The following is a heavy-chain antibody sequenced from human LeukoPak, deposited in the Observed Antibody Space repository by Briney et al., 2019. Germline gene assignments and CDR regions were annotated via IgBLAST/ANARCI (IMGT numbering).Heavy chain of an antibody. CDR2: ISPYNGNT. CDR1: GYTFPNYG. D-gene: IGHD3-10*01. J-gene: IGHJ5*02. Sequence: ASVKVSCKASGYTFPNYGVTWVRQAPGQGLEWMGWISPYNGNTNYAQKLQGRVTMTTDTSTSTVYMELRTLISDDTAVYYCATVEYYGSGSYYKGAPNWFDPWGQGTLVTVSS. CDR3: ATVEYYGSGSYYKGAPNWFDP. V-gene: IGHV1-18*01.